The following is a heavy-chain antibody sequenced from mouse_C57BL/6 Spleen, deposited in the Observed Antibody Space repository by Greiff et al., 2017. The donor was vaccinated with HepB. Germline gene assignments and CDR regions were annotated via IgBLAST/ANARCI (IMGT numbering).Heavy chain of an antibody. V-gene: IGHV5-17*01. J-gene: IGHJ4*01. D-gene: IGHD1-1*01. CDR3: ANHYYGSSRYAMDY. CDR1: GFTFSDYG. CDR2: ISSGSSTI. Sequence: EVKVVESGGGLVKPGGSLKLSCAASGFTFSDYGMHWVRQAPEKGLEWVAYISSGSSTIYYADTVKGRFTISRDNAKNTLFLQMTSLRSEDTAMYYCANHYYGSSRYAMDYWGQGTSVTVSS.